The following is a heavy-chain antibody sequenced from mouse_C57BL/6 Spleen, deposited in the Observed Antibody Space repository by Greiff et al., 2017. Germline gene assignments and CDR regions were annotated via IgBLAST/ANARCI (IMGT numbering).Heavy chain of an antibody. Sequence: QVQLQQPGAELVMPGASVKLSCKASGYTFTSYWMHWVKQRPGQGLEWIGEIDPSDSYTNYNQKFKGKSTLTVDKSSSTAYMQLSSLTSEDSAVYYCARNVNYGSSSFAYWGQGTLVTVSA. V-gene: IGHV1-69*01. J-gene: IGHJ3*01. D-gene: IGHD1-1*01. CDR3: ARNVNYGSSSFAY. CDR1: GYTFTSYW. CDR2: IDPSDSYT.